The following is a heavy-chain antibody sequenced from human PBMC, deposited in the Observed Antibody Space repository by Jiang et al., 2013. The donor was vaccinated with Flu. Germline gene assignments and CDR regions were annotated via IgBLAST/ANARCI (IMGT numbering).Heavy chain of an antibody. CDR3: ARDQPIHTAMAYYYYYGMDV. J-gene: IGHJ6*01. V-gene: IGHV1-2*04. D-gene: IGHD5-18*01. CDR1: GGTFSSYA. CDR2: INPNSGGT. Sequence: VQLVESGAEVKKPGSSVKVSCKASGGTFSSYAISWVRQAPGQGLEWMGWINPNSGGTNYAQKFQGWVTMTRDTSISTAYMELSRLRSDDTAVYYCARDQPIHTAMAYYYYYGMDV.